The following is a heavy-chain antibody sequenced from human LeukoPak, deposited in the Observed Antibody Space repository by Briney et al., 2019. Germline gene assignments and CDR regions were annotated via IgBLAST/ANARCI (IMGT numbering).Heavy chain of an antibody. D-gene: IGHD2-21*02. Sequence: GASVNVSCKASAYTFTDSYMHWVRQAPGQGLEYLAWINLKSGDTKYAQKFQGRVSMTRDTSIYTAYMDLRSLTSDDTAVYYCAREGRHCGGDCYSFDSWGQGTLVTGSS. CDR1: AYTFTDSY. CDR3: AREGRHCGGDCYSFDS. CDR2: INLKSGDT. J-gene: IGHJ4*02. V-gene: IGHV1-2*02.